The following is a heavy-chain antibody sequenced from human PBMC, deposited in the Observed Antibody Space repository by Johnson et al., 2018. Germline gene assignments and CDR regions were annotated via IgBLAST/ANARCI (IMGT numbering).Heavy chain of an antibody. CDR2: ISYDGSNK. V-gene: IGHV3-30*18. CDR3: AKPTLLDYGDWWFFDY. J-gene: IGHJ4*02. D-gene: IGHD4-17*01. CDR1: GFTFSSYG. Sequence: QVQLVQSGGGVVQXGRSXRLXCAASGFTFSSYGMHWVRQAPGKGLEWVAVISYDGSNKYYADSVKGRFTISRDNSKNTLYLQMNSLRAEDTAVYYCAKPTLLDYGDWWFFDYWGQGTLVTVSS.